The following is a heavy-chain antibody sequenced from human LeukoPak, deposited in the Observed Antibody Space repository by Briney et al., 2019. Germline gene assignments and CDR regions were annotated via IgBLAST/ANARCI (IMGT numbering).Heavy chain of an antibody. CDR1: GYTFTGYY. D-gene: IGHD3-22*01. CDR3: ASSGYYYDRLFDY. Sequence: ASVKVSCKASGYTFTGYYMHWVRQAPGQGLEWMGWINPNSGGTNYAQKFQGRVTMTRDTSISTAYMGLSRLRSDDTAVYYCASSGYYYDRLFDYWGQGTLVTVSS. CDR2: INPNSGGT. V-gene: IGHV1-2*02. J-gene: IGHJ4*02.